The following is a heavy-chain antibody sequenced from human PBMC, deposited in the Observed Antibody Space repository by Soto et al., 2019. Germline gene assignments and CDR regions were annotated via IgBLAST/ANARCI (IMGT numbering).Heavy chain of an antibody. CDR2: IYPGDSDT. CDR1: GYNFNRYW. J-gene: IGHJ3*02. V-gene: IGHV5-51*01. Sequence: PGESLKISCKGSGYNFNRYWIGWVRQMPGKGLEWMGVIYPGDSDTRYSPSLQGQVTISADKSSSAAYLQWSSLQASDTATYYCARSLVNGNYEAFDISGQGTMVTVSS. D-gene: IGHD6-13*01. CDR3: ARSLVNGNYEAFDI.